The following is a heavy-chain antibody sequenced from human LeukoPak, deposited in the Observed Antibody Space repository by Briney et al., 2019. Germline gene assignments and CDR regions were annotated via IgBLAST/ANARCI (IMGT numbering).Heavy chain of an antibody. Sequence: GGSLRLSCAASGFTFSSYWMHWVRQAPGKGLVWVSRINSDGSSTSYADSVKGRFTISRDNAKNTQYLQMNSLRAEDTAVYYCARVTLSGSYLCDYWGQGTLVTVSS. V-gene: IGHV3-74*01. J-gene: IGHJ4*02. CDR3: ARVTLSGSYLCDY. CDR1: GFTFSSYW. D-gene: IGHD1-26*01. CDR2: INSDGSST.